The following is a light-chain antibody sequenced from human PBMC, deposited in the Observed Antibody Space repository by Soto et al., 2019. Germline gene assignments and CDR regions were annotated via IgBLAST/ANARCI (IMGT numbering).Light chain of an antibody. J-gene: IGKJ1*01. Sequence: IVWTQSPGTLFLSPGERATLSCRASQSVGSNFLAWYQQKRGQAPRILIYAASNRASGIPDRFSGSGSGSDFTLTISRLEPEDFAVYYCQQYGSPPWAFGQGTRVEI. CDR2: AAS. CDR3: QQYGSPPWA. V-gene: IGKV3-20*01. CDR1: QSVGSNF.